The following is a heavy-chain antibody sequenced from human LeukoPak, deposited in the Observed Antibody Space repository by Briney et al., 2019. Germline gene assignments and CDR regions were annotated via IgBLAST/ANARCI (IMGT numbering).Heavy chain of an antibody. CDR3: ARQVSSSGWFDH. J-gene: IGHJ5*02. CDR2: IYPDESDT. D-gene: IGHD6-6*01. V-gene: IGHV5-51*01. Sequence: GESLKISCKASGYSFTSYWIGLVRQMPGKGLEWMGIIYPDESDTRYSPSFQGQVTISADKSISTAYMQWSSLKASDTAMYYCARQVSSSGWFDHWGQGTLVTVSS. CDR1: GYSFTSYW.